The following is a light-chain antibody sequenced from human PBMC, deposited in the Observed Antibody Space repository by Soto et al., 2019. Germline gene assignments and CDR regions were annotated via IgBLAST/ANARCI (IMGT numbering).Light chain of an antibody. Sequence: DIQMTQSPSSLSASVGDRVTITYRASQSITTYLNWYRQKPGKAPKLLIYAASSLQSGVPSRFSGSGSETEYTLSISSLQPEDFATYFCQQIYSAPLTFGGGTKVDI. V-gene: IGKV1-39*01. CDR3: QQIYSAPLT. CDR2: AAS. J-gene: IGKJ4*01. CDR1: QSITTY.